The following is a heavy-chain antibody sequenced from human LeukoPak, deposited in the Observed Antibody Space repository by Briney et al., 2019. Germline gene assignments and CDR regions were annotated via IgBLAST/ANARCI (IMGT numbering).Heavy chain of an antibody. CDR3: ARGRPRLLLSPRFDY. CDR1: GFSISSGYY. D-gene: IGHD3-22*01. Sequence: SETLSLTCTVSGFSISSGYYWGWIRQPPGKGLEWIGSISHSGSTNYNPSLKSRVTISVDTSKNQFSLKLSSVTAADTAVYYCARGRPRLLLSPRFDYWGQGTLVTVSS. CDR2: ISHSGST. V-gene: IGHV4-38-2*02. J-gene: IGHJ4*02.